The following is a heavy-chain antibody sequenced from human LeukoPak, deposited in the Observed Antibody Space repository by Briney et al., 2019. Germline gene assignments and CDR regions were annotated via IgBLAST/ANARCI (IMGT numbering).Heavy chain of an antibody. CDR2: IYYSGST. Sequence: SETLSLTCTVSGGSISSYYWSWIRQPPGKGLEWIGYIYYSGSTNYNPSLKSRVTISVDTSKNQFSLKLSSGTAADTAVYYCAREADYYDSSGLMDYWGQGTLVTVSS. V-gene: IGHV4-59*01. CDR3: AREADYYDSSGLMDY. J-gene: IGHJ4*02. CDR1: GGSISSYY. D-gene: IGHD3-22*01.